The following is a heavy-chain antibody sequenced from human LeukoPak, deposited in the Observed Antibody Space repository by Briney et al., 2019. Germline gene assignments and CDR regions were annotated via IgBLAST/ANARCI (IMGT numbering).Heavy chain of an antibody. CDR3: ARWRYTNYFFDY. D-gene: IGHD4-11*01. J-gene: IGHJ4*02. V-gene: IGHV1-2*02. CDR1: GYTRTNYY. Sequence: ASVKVSCKAYGYTRTNYYIHWVRQAPGQGLEWIGWINPNRPATNYAVKFNDRVIMTSDTSTNTAYMELNRLTSDDTAVYYCARWRYTNYFFDYWGQGTLVTVSS. CDR2: INPNRPAT.